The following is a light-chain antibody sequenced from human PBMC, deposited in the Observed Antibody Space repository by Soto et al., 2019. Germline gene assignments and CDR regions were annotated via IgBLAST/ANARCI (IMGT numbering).Light chain of an antibody. V-gene: IGLV2-23*03. CDR2: TGT. Sequence: QSALTQPASVSGSPGQSITISCTGTGSDIGNFHLVSWYQQHPGEAPKLMIYTGTKRPSGVSNRFSGSTSANTASLTISVLQTEDEADYYCCSYGGSGSFNVLFGGGTKLTVL. J-gene: IGLJ2*01. CDR1: GSDIGNFHL. CDR3: CSYGGSGSFNVL.